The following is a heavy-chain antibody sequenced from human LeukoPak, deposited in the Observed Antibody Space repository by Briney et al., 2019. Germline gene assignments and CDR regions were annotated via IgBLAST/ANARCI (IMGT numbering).Heavy chain of an antibody. CDR3: AKDRQKYSRSWAFDY. Sequence: PGGPLRLSCAASGFTFSSYAMSWVRQAPGKGLEWVSAISGSGGSTYYADSVKGRFTISRDNSKNTLYLQMNSLRAEDTAVYYCAKDRQKYSRSWAFDYWGQGTLVTVSS. CDR2: ISGSGGST. V-gene: IGHV3-23*01. J-gene: IGHJ4*02. CDR1: GFTFSSYA. D-gene: IGHD6-13*01.